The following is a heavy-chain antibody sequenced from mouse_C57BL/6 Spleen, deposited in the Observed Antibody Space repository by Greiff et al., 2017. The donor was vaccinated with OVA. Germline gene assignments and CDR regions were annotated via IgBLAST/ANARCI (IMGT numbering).Heavy chain of an antibody. D-gene: IGHD2-2*01. V-gene: IGHV5-17*01. J-gene: IGHJ4*01. CDR1: GFTFSDSG. CDR2: ISSGSSTI. Sequence: EVMLVESGGGLVKPGGSLKLSCAASGFTFSDSGMHWVRQAPEKGLEWVAYISSGSSTINYADTVKGRFPISRDNAKITLCLQMTSLRSEDTAMYYCARQVTNAIDYWGQGTSVTVSS. CDR3: ARQVTNAIDY.